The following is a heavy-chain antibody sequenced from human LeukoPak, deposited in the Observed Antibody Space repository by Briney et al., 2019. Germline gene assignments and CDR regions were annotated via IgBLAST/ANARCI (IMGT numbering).Heavy chain of an antibody. CDR3: AKERRYKFNGGRVFDV. D-gene: IGHD1-1*01. Sequence: ASVKVSCKAFGDTFSSTDFNWVRQAPGQGLEWMGWISGFNGNTNYAQRLQGRVVMTTDTSTNTVYMELRSLRSDDTAVYYCAKERRYKFNGGRVFDVWGQGTMVTVSS. J-gene: IGHJ3*01. CDR1: GDTFSSTD. CDR2: ISGFNGNT. V-gene: IGHV1-18*01.